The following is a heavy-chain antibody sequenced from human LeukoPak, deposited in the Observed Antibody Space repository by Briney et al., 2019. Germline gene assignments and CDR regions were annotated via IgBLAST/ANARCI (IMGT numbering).Heavy chain of an antibody. CDR1: GGSFSGYY. D-gene: IGHD3-10*01. Sequence: PSETLSLTCAVYGGSFSGYYWSWIRQPPGKGLEWIGEINHSGSTNYNPSLESRVTISVDTSKNQFSLKLSSVTAADTAVYYCARGRVLLWFGELPYDYWGQGTLVTVSS. J-gene: IGHJ4*02. CDR2: INHSGST. V-gene: IGHV4-34*01. CDR3: ARGRVLLWFGELPYDY.